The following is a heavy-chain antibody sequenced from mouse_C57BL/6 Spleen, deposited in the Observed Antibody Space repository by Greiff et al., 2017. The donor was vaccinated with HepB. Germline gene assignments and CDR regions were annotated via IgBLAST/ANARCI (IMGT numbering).Heavy chain of an antibody. J-gene: IGHJ2*01. V-gene: IGHV1-81*01. Sequence: VKLQESGAELARPGASVKLSCKASGYTFTSYGISWVKQRTGQGLEWIGEIYPRSGNTYYNEKFKGKATLTADKSSSTAYMELRSLTSEDSAVYFCARGFELTGLYFDYWGQGTTLTVSS. CDR1: GYTFTSYG. D-gene: IGHD4-1*01. CDR3: ARGFELTGLYFDY. CDR2: IYPRSGNT.